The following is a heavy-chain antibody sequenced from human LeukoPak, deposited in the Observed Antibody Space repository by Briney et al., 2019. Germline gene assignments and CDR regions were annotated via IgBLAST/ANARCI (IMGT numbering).Heavy chain of an antibody. Sequence: GGSLRLSCAASGFTFNSYGMHWVRQAPGKGQEWVAIIWYNGSNKYYADSVKGRFTISRDNSKNTLYLQMNSLRAEDTAVYYCARGQGWLQYFDYWGQGTLVTVSS. CDR1: GFTFNSYG. V-gene: IGHV3-33*01. CDR2: IWYNGSNK. J-gene: IGHJ4*02. CDR3: ARGQGWLQYFDY. D-gene: IGHD5-24*01.